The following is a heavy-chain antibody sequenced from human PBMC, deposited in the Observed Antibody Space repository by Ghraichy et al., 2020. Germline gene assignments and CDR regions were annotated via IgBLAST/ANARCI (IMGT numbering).Heavy chain of an antibody. CDR1: GFDFSLYN. V-gene: IGHV3-48*02. J-gene: IGHJ3*01. CDR3: ARDKANCDGDCYYLDAFDV. CDR2: ISPSSSKV. D-gene: IGHD2-21*01. Sequence: GGSLRLSWAGSGFDFSLYNLNWVRQAPGKGLEWVSYISPSSSKVYYADSVKGRFTVSRDNAKNSLYLQMNSLRDEDTAVYYCARDKANCDGDCYYLDAFDVWGQGTMVTVSS.